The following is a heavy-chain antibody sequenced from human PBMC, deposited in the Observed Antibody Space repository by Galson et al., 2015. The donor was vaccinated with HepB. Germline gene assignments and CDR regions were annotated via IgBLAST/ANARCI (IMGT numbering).Heavy chain of an antibody. Sequence: SVKVSCKASGGTFSSYAISWVRQAPGQGLEWMGGIIPIFGTANYAQKFQGRVTITADESTSTAYMELSSLRSEDTAVYYCASGLEKGEYYYDSSGYYPPQGNWGQGTLVTVSS. J-gene: IGHJ4*02. CDR1: GGTFSSYA. CDR3: ASGLEKGEYYYDSSGYYPPQGN. CDR2: IIPIFGTA. V-gene: IGHV1-69*13. D-gene: IGHD3-22*01.